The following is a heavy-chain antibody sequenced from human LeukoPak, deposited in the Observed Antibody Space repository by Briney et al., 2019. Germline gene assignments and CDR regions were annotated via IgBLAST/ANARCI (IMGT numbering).Heavy chain of an antibody. CDR3: ARVSYRDGYFDY. D-gene: IGHD1-14*01. J-gene: IGHJ4*02. V-gene: IGHV3-21*01. Sequence: PGGSLRLSCAASGFTFSSYSMNWVRQAPGKGLEWVSSISSSSSYIYYADSVKGRLTISRDNAKNSLYLQMNSLRAEDTAVYYCARVSYRDGYFDYWGQGTLVTVSS. CDR1: GFTFSSYS. CDR2: ISSSSSYI.